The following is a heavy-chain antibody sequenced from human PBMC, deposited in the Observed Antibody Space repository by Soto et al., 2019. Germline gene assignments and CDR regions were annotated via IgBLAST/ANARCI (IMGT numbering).Heavy chain of an antibody. Sequence: GASVKVSCKASGYTFTSYYMHCVRQAPGQGLEWMGIINPSGGSTSYAQKFQGRVTMTRDTSTSTVYMELSSLRSEDTAVYYCARDQHYYDSSGYYGAGMDVWGQGTTVTVSS. CDR3: ARDQHYYDSSGYYGAGMDV. D-gene: IGHD3-22*01. J-gene: IGHJ6*02. CDR1: GYTFTSYY. CDR2: INPSGGST. V-gene: IGHV1-46*01.